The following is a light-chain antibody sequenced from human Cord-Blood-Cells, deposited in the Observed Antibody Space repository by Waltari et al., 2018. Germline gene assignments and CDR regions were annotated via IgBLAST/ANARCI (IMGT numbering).Light chain of an antibody. Sequence: DIVMTQSPLSLPVTPGEPASISCRSSQSLLHSNGYNYLDWYLQKPGQSPQLLIYLGSNWASGVPDRFSGSGSGTDFTLKISRVEAEDVGVYYCMQALQTQFTFGPGTKVDIK. CDR3: MQALQTQFT. V-gene: IGKV2-28*01. CDR2: LGS. J-gene: IGKJ3*01. CDR1: QSLLHSNGYNY.